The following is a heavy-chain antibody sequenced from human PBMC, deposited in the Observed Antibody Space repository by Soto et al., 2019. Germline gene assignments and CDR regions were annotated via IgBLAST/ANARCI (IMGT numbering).Heavy chain of an antibody. CDR2: IIPVFGTA. Sequence: QVQLVQSGAEVKKPGSLVKVCCKASGGVFRNYAITWVRQAPGQGLEWMGGIIPVFGTADYPQKFQGRVTITADESTTTAYMELTSLKTEDTAVYFCARDRWGSYAFDSWGQGTLVTVAS. CDR3: ARDRWGSYAFDS. J-gene: IGHJ5*01. D-gene: IGHD1-26*01. V-gene: IGHV1-69*01. CDR1: GGVFRNYA.